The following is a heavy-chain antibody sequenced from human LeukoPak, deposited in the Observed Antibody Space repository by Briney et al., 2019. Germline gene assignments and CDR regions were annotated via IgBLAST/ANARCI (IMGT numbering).Heavy chain of an antibody. CDR1: GFTFSNAC. Sequence: GGSLRLSCAASGFTFSNACMNWVRQAPGKGLEWVGRIKTKNDGGTTDYAAPVKGRFTISRDDSKNTLYLQMNSLKTEDTAVYYCTTNGYGYRWDAFDIWGQGTMVTVSS. D-gene: IGHD5-18*01. CDR2: IKTKNDGGTT. V-gene: IGHV3-15*01. J-gene: IGHJ3*02. CDR3: TTNGYGYRWDAFDI.